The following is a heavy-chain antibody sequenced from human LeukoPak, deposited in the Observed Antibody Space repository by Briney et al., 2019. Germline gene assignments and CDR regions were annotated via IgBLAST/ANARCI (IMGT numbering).Heavy chain of an antibody. J-gene: IGHJ6*04. CDR3: ERGPTRYGMDV. CDR2: INHSRST. V-gene: IGHV4-34*01. Sequence: SETLTLTCAVYGGSFSGYYWSWIRQPPGKGLEWIGEINHSRSTNYNPSLKSRVTISLDTSKNQFSLKLSSVTAADTAVYYCERGPTRYGMDVWGKGTTVTVSS. CDR1: GGSFSGYY.